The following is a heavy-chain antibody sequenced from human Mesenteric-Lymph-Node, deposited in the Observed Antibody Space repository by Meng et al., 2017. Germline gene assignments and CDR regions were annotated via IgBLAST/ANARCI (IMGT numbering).Heavy chain of an antibody. CDR3: ARASYGSGSPLGESWFDP. CDR2: IYYSGST. V-gene: IGHV4-31*01. J-gene: IGHJ5*02. D-gene: IGHD3-10*01. Sequence: LKVSGPVLVKPSQPLSLTCTVSVGSIISGGYYWSWIRQHPGKGLEWIGYIYYSGSTYYNPSLKSLVTISVDTSKNQFSLKLSSVTAADTAVYYCARASYGSGSPLGESWFDPWGQGTLVTVSS. CDR1: VGSIISGGYY.